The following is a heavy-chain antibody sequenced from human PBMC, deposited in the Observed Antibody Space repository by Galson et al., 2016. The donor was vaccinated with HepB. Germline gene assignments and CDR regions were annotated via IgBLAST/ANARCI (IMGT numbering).Heavy chain of an antibody. V-gene: IGHV1-69*13. Sequence: SVKVSCKASGGTLFNYGFTWVRQAPGQGLEWMGGILPIFDTPNYAQKFEGRVLITADPSTRTAYMRLSSLRSDDTAVYYCARTHYSDRGSSYNQSFHGMDVWGQGTTVTVSS. J-gene: IGHJ6*02. CDR1: GGTLFNYG. D-gene: IGHD3-22*01. CDR2: ILPIFDTP. CDR3: ARTHYSDRGSSYNQSFHGMDV.